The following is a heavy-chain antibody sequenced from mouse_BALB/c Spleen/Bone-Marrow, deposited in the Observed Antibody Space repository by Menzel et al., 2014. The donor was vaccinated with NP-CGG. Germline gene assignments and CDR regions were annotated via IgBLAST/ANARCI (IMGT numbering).Heavy chain of an antibody. CDR2: INPSSGYT. CDR1: GYTLTSYW. CDR3: ARGYYVMDY. Sequence: VKVVESGAELAKPGASVKMSCKASGYTLTSYWMHWVKQRPGQGLEWIGYINPSSGYTEFNQRFKDKATLTADRFSSTAYMQLSSLTSEDSAVYYCARGYYVMDYWGQGTSVTVSS. V-gene: IGHV1-7*01. J-gene: IGHJ4*01.